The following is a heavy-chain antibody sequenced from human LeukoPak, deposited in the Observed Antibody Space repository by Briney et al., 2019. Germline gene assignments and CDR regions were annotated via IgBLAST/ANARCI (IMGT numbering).Heavy chain of an antibody. CDR2: INPNSGGT. J-gene: IGHJ3*02. CDR3: ARDMGFSILAPDAFDI. D-gene: IGHD2-8*02. CDR1: GYTFTGYY. V-gene: IGHV1-2*02. Sequence: ASVKVPCKASGYTFTGYYMHWVRQAPGQGLEWMGWINPNSGGTNYAQKFQGRVTMTRDTSISTAYMELSRLRSDDTAVYYCARDMGFSILAPDAFDIWGQGTMVTVSS.